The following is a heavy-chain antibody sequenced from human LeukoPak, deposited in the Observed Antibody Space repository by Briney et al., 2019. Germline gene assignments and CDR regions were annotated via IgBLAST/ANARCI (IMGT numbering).Heavy chain of an antibody. D-gene: IGHD3-16*01. CDR1: GGTFSSYA. Sequence: SVKVSCKASGGTFSSYAISWVRQAPGQGLEWMGGIIPIFGTANYAQKFQGRVTITTDESTSTAYMELSSLRSEDTAVYYCARGGTLGDYFDYWGQGTLVTVSS. V-gene: IGHV1-69*05. CDR3: ARGGTLGDYFDY. CDR2: IIPIFGTA. J-gene: IGHJ4*02.